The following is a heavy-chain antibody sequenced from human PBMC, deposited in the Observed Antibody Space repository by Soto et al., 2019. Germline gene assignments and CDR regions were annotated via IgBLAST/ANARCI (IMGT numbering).Heavy chain of an antibody. Sequence: SETLSLTCAVYGGSFSGYYWSWIRQPPGKGLEWIGEINHSGSTNYNPSLKSRVTISVDTSKNQFSLKLSSVSAADTAVYYCARAKIAVAYYYYGMDVWGQGTKVTVSS. D-gene: IGHD6-19*01. V-gene: IGHV4-34*01. CDR3: ARAKIAVAYYYYGMDV. CDR2: INHSGST. J-gene: IGHJ6*02. CDR1: GGSFSGYY.